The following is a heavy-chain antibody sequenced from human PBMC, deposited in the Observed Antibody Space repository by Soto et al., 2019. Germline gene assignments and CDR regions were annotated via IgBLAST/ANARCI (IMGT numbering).Heavy chain of an antibody. CDR3: ARGWYGDYGVTSFDY. V-gene: IGHV4-34*01. J-gene: IGHJ4*02. Sequence: SETLSLTCAVYGGSFSGYYWSWIRQPPGKGLEWIGEINHSGSTNYNPSLKSRVTISVDTSKNQFSLKPSSVTAADTAVCYCARGWYGDYGVTSFDYWGQGTLVTVSS. CDR1: GGSFSGYY. CDR2: INHSGST. D-gene: IGHD4-17*01.